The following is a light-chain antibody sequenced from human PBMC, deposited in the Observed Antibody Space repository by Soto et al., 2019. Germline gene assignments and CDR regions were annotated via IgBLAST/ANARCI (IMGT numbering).Light chain of an antibody. CDR3: QQYNSYFPE. Sequence: DIQMTQSPSTLSASVGDRVTITCRASHSISSWLAWYQQIRGKAPKLMIFDAFSLESGVTLRFSGSGSGTEFTLPISRLPPDDFATYYCQQYNSYFPEFGQGTTVDIK. V-gene: IGKV1-5*01. CDR2: DAF. CDR1: HSISSW. J-gene: IGKJ1*01.